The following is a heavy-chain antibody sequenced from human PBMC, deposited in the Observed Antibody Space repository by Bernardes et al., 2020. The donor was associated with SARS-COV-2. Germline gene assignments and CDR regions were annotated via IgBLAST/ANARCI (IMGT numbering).Heavy chain of an antibody. D-gene: IGHD6-6*01. CDR3: AREPIAARPGIWFDP. Sequence: SVKVSCKASGDTFSSYGISWVRQAPGQGLEWMGRIIPMFGSVNYAQKFQGRVTITADEATSTVYMELSSLRSEDTALYYCAREPIAARPGIWFDPWGEGTLVTVSS. J-gene: IGHJ5*02. V-gene: IGHV1-69*13. CDR1: GDTFSSYG. CDR2: IIPMFGSV.